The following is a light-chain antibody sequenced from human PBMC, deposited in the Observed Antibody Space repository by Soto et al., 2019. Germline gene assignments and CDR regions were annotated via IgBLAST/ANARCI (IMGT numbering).Light chain of an antibody. V-gene: IGKV1-27*01. J-gene: IGKJ4*01. CDR2: AAS. Sequence: DIQMTQSPSSLSASVGDRVTITCRASLPISNYLAWYQQKPGKIPNLLIYAASTLQEGVPSRFSGSGSGTDFTLTISSLXXXXXXXYYCQKYNSAPLTFGGGTKVXXX. CDR3: QKYNSAPLT. CDR1: LPISNY.